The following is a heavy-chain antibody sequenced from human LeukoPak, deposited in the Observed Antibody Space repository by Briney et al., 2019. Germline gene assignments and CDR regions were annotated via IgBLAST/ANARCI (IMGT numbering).Heavy chain of an antibody. J-gene: IGHJ5*02. Sequence: ASVKVSCKASGGTFSSNAISWVRQAPGQGLEWMGGIIPIFGTANYAQKFQGRVTITADESTSTAYMELSSLRSEDTAVYYCARDLMTTVTTGEFDPWGQGTLVTVSS. CDR2: IIPIFGTA. D-gene: IGHD4-17*01. CDR3: ARDLMTTVTTGEFDP. CDR1: GGTFSSNA. V-gene: IGHV1-69*13.